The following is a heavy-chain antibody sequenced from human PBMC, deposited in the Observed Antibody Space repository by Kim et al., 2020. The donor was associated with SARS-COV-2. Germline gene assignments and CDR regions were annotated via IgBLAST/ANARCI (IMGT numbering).Heavy chain of an antibody. CDR2: IDADNGNT. J-gene: IGHJ4*02. CDR1: GYTFTSYA. V-gene: IGHV1-3*01. CDR3: ARNEDY. Sequence: ASVKVSCKASGYTFTSYAFHWVRQAPGQRLEWMGWIDADNGNTKYSQKFQGRVTITRDTSASTAYMALSSLRSEDTAVYYCARNEDYWGQGTQVTVSS.